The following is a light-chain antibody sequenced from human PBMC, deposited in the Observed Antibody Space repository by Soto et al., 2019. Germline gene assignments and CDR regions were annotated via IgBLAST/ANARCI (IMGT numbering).Light chain of an antibody. V-gene: IGKV1-5*03. CDR3: QQLNSYPLT. Sequence: PSTLSGSVGDRVTITCRASQTISSWLAWYQQKPGKAPKLLIYKASTLKSGVPSRFSGSGSGTEFTLTISSLQPEDFATYYCQQLNSYPLTFGGGTKVDIK. J-gene: IGKJ4*01. CDR1: QTISSW. CDR2: KAS.